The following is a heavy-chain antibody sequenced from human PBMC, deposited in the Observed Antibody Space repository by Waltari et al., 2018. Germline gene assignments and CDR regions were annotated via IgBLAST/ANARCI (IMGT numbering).Heavy chain of an antibody. D-gene: IGHD6-25*01. CDR3: ARDPPGVAAAGPGRG. CDR2: IYGSGST. V-gene: IGHV3-66*02. J-gene: IGHJ4*02. Sequence: DVQLVESGGGLVQPGGSLRRSCAAPGITVGTHYMSWVRQAPGKGLELISLIYGSGSTYYADSVKGRFTISRDNSKNTLYLQMNSLRSEDTAVYFCARDPPGVAAAGPGRGWGQGTLVTVSS. CDR1: GITVGTHY.